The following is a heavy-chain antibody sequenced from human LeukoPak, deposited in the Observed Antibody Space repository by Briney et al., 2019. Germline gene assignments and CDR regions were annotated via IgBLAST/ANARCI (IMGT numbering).Heavy chain of an antibody. Sequence: GASVKVSCKASGYTFTSYHMHWVRQAPGQGLEIMGIINPSAGSTTYAQKFQGRVTMTRDTSTSTVYMELSSLRSEDTAVYYCAKLAAAGTAHYYFDYWGQGTLVTVSS. D-gene: IGHD6-13*01. CDR1: GYTFTSYH. V-gene: IGHV1-46*01. CDR2: INPSAGST. J-gene: IGHJ4*02. CDR3: AKLAAAGTAHYYFDY.